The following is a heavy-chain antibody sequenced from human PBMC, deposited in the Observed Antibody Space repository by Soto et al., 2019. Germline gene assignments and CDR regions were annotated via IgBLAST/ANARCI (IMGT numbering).Heavy chain of an antibody. D-gene: IGHD2-8*01. CDR2: TYYRSKWYN. V-gene: IGHV6-1*01. CDR3: ARQATNLYYYMCV. J-gene: IGHJ6*03. Sequence: QVQLQPSGPGLVKRSQTLSLTCAISGDSVSSNSAAWNWIRQSPSRGLEWLGRTYYRSKWYNDYAVSVKSRITITPDTSKNHCSRQLNSVTPEETAVYYCARQATNLYYYMCVWGKGTTITFSS. CDR1: GDSVSSNSAA.